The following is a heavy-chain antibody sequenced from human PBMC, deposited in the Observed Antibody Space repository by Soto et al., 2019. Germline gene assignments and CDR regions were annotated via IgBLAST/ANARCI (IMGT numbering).Heavy chain of an antibody. CDR1: GYTFTGYY. Sequence: ASVKVSCKASGYTFTGYYMHWVRQAPGQGLEWMGWINPNSGGTNYAQKFQGWVTMTRDTSISTAYMELSSLRSEDTAVYYCARTIYGDNVDYWGQGTLVTVSS. CDR2: INPNSGGT. J-gene: IGHJ4*02. CDR3: ARTIYGDNVDY. D-gene: IGHD4-17*01. V-gene: IGHV1-2*04.